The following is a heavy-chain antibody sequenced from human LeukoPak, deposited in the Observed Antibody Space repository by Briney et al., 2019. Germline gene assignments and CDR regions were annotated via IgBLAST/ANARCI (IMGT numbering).Heavy chain of an antibody. CDR2: ISYDGSNK. V-gene: IGHV3-30*18. CDR3: XKDPXSSSWXKXXRFDY. CDR1: GFTFSSYG. J-gene: IGHJ4*02. D-gene: IGHD6-13*01. Sequence: GGSLRLSCAASGFTFSSYGMHWVRQAPGKGLEWVAVISYDGSNKYYADSVKGRFTISRDNSKNTLYLQMNSLRAEDTAVYYXXKDPXSSSWXKXXRFDYWGQGTLVTVSS.